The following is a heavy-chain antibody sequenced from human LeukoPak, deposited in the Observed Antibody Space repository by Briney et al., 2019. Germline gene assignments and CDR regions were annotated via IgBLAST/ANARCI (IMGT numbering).Heavy chain of an antibody. D-gene: IGHD3-22*01. CDR1: GFTFSSYS. V-gene: IGHV3-21*01. CDR2: ISSSSSYI. CDR3: ARDLKITMISIRVASIDY. J-gene: IGHJ4*02. Sequence: PGGSLRLSCAASGFTFSSYSMNWVRQAPGKGLEWVSSISSSSSYIYYADSVKGRFTISRDNAKNSLYLQMNSLRAEDTAVYYCARDLKITMISIRVASIDYWGQGTLVTVSS.